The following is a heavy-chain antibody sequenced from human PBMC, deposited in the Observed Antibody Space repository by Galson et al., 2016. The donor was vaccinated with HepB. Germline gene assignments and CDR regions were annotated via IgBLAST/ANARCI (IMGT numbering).Heavy chain of an antibody. Sequence: SLRLSCAASGFTFSSYAMNWVRQAPGKGLEWVSGIRDSGGITDYADSVKGRFTLSRDNSKNTLYLQMNSLRDEDTAVYYCSKDRGRAYDFWGGPRWSLGMDVWGAGTTVTVSS. V-gene: IGHV3-23*01. CDR1: GFTFSSYA. J-gene: IGHJ6*04. CDR2: IRDSGGIT. CDR3: SKDRGRAYDFWGGPRWSLGMDV. D-gene: IGHD3-3*01.